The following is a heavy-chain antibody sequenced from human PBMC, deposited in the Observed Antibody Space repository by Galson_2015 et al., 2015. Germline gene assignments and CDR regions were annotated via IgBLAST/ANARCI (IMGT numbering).Heavy chain of an antibody. CDR1: GFIFSSHW. Sequence: SLRLSCAASGFIFSSHWMHWVRQAPGKGLVWVSHIRYDGSSTTYADSVKGRFTISRDNAKNTLYLQMNSLSAEDTAVYYCARGASAAGFLFDSWSQGTLVTVSS. CDR3: ARGASAAGFLFDS. J-gene: IGHJ4*02. D-gene: IGHD6-13*01. V-gene: IGHV3-74*01. CDR2: IRYDGSST.